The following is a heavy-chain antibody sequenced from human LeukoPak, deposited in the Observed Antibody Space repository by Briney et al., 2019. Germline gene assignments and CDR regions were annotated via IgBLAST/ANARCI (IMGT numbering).Heavy chain of an antibody. D-gene: IGHD2/OR15-2a*01. CDR1: GYTFTSYY. J-gene: IGHJ6*03. CDR2: INPNSGGT. V-gene: IGHV1-2*02. Sequence: ASVKVSCKASGYTFTSYYMHWVRQAPGQGLEWMGWINPNSGGTNYAQKFQGRVTMTRDTSISTTYMELSRLKSDDTAIYFCARGRVTEYYYYYYIDVWGKGTTVTVSS. CDR3: ARGRVTEYYYYYYIDV.